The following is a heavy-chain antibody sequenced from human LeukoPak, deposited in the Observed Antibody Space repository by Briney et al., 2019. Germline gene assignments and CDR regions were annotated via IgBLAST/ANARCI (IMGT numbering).Heavy chain of an antibody. CDR3: AKVRYGLWLKTGNDAFDI. J-gene: IGHJ3*02. D-gene: IGHD6-19*01. CDR1: GFTFSSYS. V-gene: IGHV3-21*01. CDR2: ISSSSSYI. Sequence: GGSLRLSCAASGFTFSSYSMSWVRQAPGKGLEWVSSISSSSSYIYYADSVKGRFTISRDNAKNSLYLQMNSLRAEDTAVYYCAKVRYGLWLKTGNDAFDIWGQGTMVTVSS.